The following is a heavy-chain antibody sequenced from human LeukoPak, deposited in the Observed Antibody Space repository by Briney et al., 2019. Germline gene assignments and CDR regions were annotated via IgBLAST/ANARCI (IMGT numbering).Heavy chain of an antibody. J-gene: IGHJ5*02. CDR1: GYTFTGYY. Sequence: ASVKVSCKASGYTFTGYYMHWVRQAPGQGLEWMGWINPNSGGTNYAQKFQGRVTMTRDTSISTAYMELSRLRSDDTAVYYCARARPSLNMVRGVIGWFDPWGQGTLVTVSS. D-gene: IGHD3-10*01. CDR3: ARARPSLNMVRGVIGWFDP. V-gene: IGHV1-2*02. CDR2: INPNSGGT.